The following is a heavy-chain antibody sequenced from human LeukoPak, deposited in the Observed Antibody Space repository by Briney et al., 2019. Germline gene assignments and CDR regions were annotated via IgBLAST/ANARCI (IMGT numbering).Heavy chain of an antibody. D-gene: IGHD1-26*01. CDR3: AKGIQWELPLDH. CDR2: ISGNGGKT. CDR1: GFTFSSYA. J-gene: IGHJ4*02. V-gene: IGHV3-23*01. Sequence: GGSLRLSCAASGFTFSSYAMSWVRQAPGKGLEWVSAISGNGGKTYYADSVKGRFTISRDNSKNTLYLQMNSLRAEDTAVYYCAKGIQWELPLDHWGQGTLVTVSS.